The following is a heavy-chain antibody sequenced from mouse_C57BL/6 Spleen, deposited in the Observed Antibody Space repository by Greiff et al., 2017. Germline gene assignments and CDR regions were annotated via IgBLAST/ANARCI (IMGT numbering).Heavy chain of an antibody. CDR1: GYTFTSYW. CDR2: IHPNSGST. D-gene: IGHD1-1*01. V-gene: IGHV1-64*01. J-gene: IGHJ2*01. CDR3: AIYGSSFYFDY. Sequence: QVQLKQPGAELVKPGASVKLSCKASGYTFTSYWMHWVKQRPGQGLEWIGMIHPNSGSTNYNEKFKSKATLTVDKSSSTAYMQLSSLTSEDSAVYYCAIYGSSFYFDYWGQGTTLTVSS.